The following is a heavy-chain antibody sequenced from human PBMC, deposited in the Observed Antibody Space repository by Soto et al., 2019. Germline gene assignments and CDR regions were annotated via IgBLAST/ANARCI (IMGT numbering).Heavy chain of an antibody. CDR3: ARLNAGGRGYSYGLPRDY. CDR2: IYYSGST. CDR1: GGSISSSSYY. V-gene: IGHV4-39*01. Sequence: SETLSLTCTVSGGSISSSSYYWGWIRQPPGKGLEWIGSIYYSGSTYYNPSLKSRVTISVDTSKNQFSLKLSSVTAADTAVYYCARLNAGGRGYSYGLPRDYWGQGTLVTVSS. D-gene: IGHD5-18*01. J-gene: IGHJ4*02.